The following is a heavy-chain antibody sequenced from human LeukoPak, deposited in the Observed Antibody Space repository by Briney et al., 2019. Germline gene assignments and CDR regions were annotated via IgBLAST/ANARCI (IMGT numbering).Heavy chain of an antibody. D-gene: IGHD3-22*01. CDR2: ISSSGDTL. CDR1: GFTFSDYY. CDR3: AKEGTTYYYDSSGYYLDY. Sequence: GGSLRLSCAASGFTFSDYYMSWIRQAPGKGLEWVSYISSSGDTLYYADSVKGRFTISRDNAKNALYLQMNSLRAEDTAVYYCAKEGTTYYYDSSGYYLDYWGQGTLVTVSS. V-gene: IGHV3-11*04. J-gene: IGHJ4*02.